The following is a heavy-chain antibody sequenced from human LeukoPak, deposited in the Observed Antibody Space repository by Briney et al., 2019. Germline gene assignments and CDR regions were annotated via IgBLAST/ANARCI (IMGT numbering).Heavy chain of an antibody. V-gene: IGHV1-46*01. CDR1: GYTFTDYY. CDR2: INPSGGST. Sequence: AASVKVSCKASGYTFTDYYMHWVRQAPGQGLEWMGIINPSGGSTSYAQKFQGRVTMTRDTSTSTVYMELSSLRSEDTAVYYCARVGGYCSSTSCSIDYWGQGTLVTVSS. J-gene: IGHJ4*02. CDR3: ARVGGYCSSTSCSIDY. D-gene: IGHD2-2*01.